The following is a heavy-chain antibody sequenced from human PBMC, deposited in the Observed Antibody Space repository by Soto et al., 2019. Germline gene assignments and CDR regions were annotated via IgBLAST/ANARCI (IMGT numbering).Heavy chain of an antibody. J-gene: IGHJ3*02. CDR2: ISGSGGST. CDR3: AKGFYCSGGSCYSGDAFDI. CDR1: GFTFSSYA. Sequence: GGSLRLSCAASGFTFSSYAMSWVRQAPGKGLEWVSAISGSGGSTYYADSVKGRFTISRDNSKNTLYLQMNSLRAEDTAVYYCAKGFYCSGGSCYSGDAFDIWGQGTMVTVSS. V-gene: IGHV3-23*01. D-gene: IGHD2-15*01.